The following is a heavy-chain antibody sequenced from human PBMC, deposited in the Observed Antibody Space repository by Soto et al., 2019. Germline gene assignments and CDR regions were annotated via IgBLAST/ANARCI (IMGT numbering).Heavy chain of an antibody. D-gene: IGHD6-19*01. V-gene: IGHV4-59*12. Sequence: QVQLQESGPGLVKPSETLSLTCTFSGSSFIGYYWTWIRQSPERGLEWIGYIYYSGSANYNPSLNSRLTMSVDRSKSQFSMKLASVTAADTAVYYCARGVGGSGLNWFDPWGQGTLVTVSS. CDR3: ARGVGGSGLNWFDP. CDR2: IYYSGSA. J-gene: IGHJ5*02. CDR1: GSSFIGYY.